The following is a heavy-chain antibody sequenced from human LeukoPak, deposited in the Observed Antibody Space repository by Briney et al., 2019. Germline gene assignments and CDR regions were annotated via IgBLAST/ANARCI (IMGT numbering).Heavy chain of an antibody. J-gene: IGHJ4*02. CDR2: IYYSGST. CDR3: ARVSEQQLVVDY. V-gene: IGHV4-59*01. CDR1: GGSISSYY. Sequence: SETLSLTCTVSGGSISSYYWSWIRQPPGKGLEWIGYIYYSGSTNYNPSLKSRVTISVDTSKNQFSLKLSSVTAADTAVYYCARVSEQQLVVDYWCQGTLVTVSS. D-gene: IGHD6-13*01.